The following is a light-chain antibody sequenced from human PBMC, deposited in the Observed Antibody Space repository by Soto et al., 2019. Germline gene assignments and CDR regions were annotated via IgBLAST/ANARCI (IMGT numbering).Light chain of an antibody. CDR2: AVS. CDR1: SSPVGGYHY. J-gene: IGLJ1*01. CDR3: CSYAGRYTYV. V-gene: IGLV2-11*01. Sequence: QSVLTQPRSVSGSPGQSVTISCTGTSSPVGGYHYVSWYQQFPGKAPKLMIYAVSQRPSGVPDRFSGSESGNTASLTISGLQAEDEADYYCCSYAGRYTYVFGTGTKVTAL.